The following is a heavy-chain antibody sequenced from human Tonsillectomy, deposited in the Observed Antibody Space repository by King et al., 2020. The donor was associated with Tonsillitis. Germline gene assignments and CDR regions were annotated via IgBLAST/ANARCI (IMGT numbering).Heavy chain of an antibody. CDR3: ARGYSSDWFTYYSLGLDY. V-gene: IGHV1-18*04. CDR2: IGASNGHT. J-gene: IGHJ4*02. D-gene: IGHD6-13*01. CDR1: GYTFTSYG. Sequence: QLVQSGAEVKKPGASVKVSCKASGYTFTSYGITWVRQAPGQGLEWMGWIGASNGHTNYAQKLQGRVTMTTDTSTSTAYMELRSLRSDDTAVYYCARGYSSDWFTYYSLGLDYWGQGTLVTVSS.